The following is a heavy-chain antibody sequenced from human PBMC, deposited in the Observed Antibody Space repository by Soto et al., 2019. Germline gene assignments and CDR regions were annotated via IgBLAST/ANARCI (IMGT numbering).Heavy chain of an antibody. CDR1: GGSISTYY. CDR2: IYTSGTT. Sequence: ETLSLTCTVSGGSISTYYWNWIRQPAGKGLEWIGRIYTSGTTHYNPSLKSRVTVSVDTSKNQFSLNLTSVTVADTAVYYCARAASSYCGGDCFDSWGQGTLVTVSS. J-gene: IGHJ4*02. CDR3: ARAASSYCGGDCFDS. V-gene: IGHV4-4*07. D-gene: IGHD2-21*01.